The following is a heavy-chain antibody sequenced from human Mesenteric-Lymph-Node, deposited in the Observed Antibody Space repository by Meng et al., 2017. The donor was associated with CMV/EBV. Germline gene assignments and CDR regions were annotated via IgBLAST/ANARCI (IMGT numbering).Heavy chain of an antibody. V-gene: IGHV4-59*01. J-gene: IGHJ6*02. CDR3: ARDRGGNANYYYYGMDV. Sequence: SETLSLTCTVSGGSISPYFWSWIRQPPGKGLEWIGYIYYNGNTNSNPSLKSRLTISLDTSKNQFSLNLSSVTAADTAVYYCARDRGGNANYYYYGMDVWGQGTTVTVSS. CDR1: GGSISPYF. D-gene: IGHD4-23*01. CDR2: IYYNGNT.